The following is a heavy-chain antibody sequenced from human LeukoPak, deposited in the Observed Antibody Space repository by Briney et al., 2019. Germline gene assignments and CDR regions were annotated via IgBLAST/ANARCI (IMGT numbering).Heavy chain of an antibody. CDR3: ARGIDYYGSGSYPLHFQH. D-gene: IGHD3-10*01. CDR2: IWYDGSNK. Sequence: GGSLRLSCAASGFTFSSYCMHWVRQAPGKGLEWVAVIWYDGSNKYYAASVKGRFTISRDNSKNTLYLQMNSLRAEDTAVYYCARGIDYYGSGSYPLHFQHWGQGTLVTVSS. V-gene: IGHV3-33*01. J-gene: IGHJ1*01. CDR1: GFTFSSYC.